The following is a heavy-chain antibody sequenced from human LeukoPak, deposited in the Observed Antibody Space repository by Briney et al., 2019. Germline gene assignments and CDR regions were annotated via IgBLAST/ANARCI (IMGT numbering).Heavy chain of an antibody. CDR2: ISAYNGNT. V-gene: IGHV1-18*04. Sequence: ASVKVSCKASGYTLTSYYLHWVRQAPGQGLEWMGWISAYNGNTNYAQKLQGRVTMTTDTSTSTAYMELRSLRSDDTAVYYCARDPRDYYDSSYPFDYWGQGTLVTVSS. CDR3: ARDPRDYYDSSYPFDY. CDR1: GYTLTSYY. J-gene: IGHJ4*02. D-gene: IGHD3-22*01.